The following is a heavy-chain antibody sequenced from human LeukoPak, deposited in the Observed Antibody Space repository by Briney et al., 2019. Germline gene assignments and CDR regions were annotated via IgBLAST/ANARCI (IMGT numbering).Heavy chain of an antibody. CDR2: IIPILGIA. CDR1: GGTFSSYA. V-gene: IGHV1-69*04. J-gene: IGHJ4*02. Sequence: SVKVSCKASGGTFSSYAISWVRQAPGQGLEWMGRIIPILGIANYAQKFQGRVTITADKSTSTAYMELSSLRSEDTAVCYCARVYGHSGSYYFDYWGQGTLVTVSS. CDR3: ARVYGHSGSYYFDY. D-gene: IGHD1-26*01.